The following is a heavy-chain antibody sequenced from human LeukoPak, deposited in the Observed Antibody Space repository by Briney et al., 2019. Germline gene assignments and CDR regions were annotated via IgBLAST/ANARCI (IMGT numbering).Heavy chain of an antibody. J-gene: IGHJ4*02. D-gene: IGHD3-10*01. CDR2: ISANSSPI. Sequence: GGSLRLSCAASGFTFSTYSMNWARQAPGKGLEWVSYISANSSPISYADSVKGRFTISRDNAKNILYLQMNSLRAEDTAVYYCSRGTYPYSSDNWGQGAMVTVSS. CDR3: SRGTYPYSSDN. CDR1: GFTFSTYS. V-gene: IGHV3-48*04.